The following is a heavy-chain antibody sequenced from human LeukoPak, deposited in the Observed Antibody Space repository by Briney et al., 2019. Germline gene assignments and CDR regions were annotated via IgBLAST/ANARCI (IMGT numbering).Heavy chain of an antibody. D-gene: IGHD3-3*01. CDR3: AKADYDFWSGPTRPHDAFDI. CDR2: IYHSGST. V-gene: IGHV4-30-2*01. Sequence: SETLSLTCTVSGGSISSGGYYWSWIRQPPGKGLEWIGYIYHSGSTYYNPSLKSRVTISVDRSKNQFSLKLSSVTAADTAVYYCAKADYDFWSGPTRPHDAFDIWGQGTMVTVSS. J-gene: IGHJ3*02. CDR1: GGSISSGGYY.